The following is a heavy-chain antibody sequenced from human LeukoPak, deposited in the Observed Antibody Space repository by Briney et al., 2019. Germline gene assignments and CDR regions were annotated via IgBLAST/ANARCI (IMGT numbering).Heavy chain of an antibody. CDR2: IYYSGST. CDR3: ARQLGVAVAGTEGNYYGMDV. CDR1: GGSISSYY. V-gene: IGHV4-59*08. J-gene: IGHJ6*02. Sequence: SETLSLTCTVSGGSISSYYWSWIRQPPGKGLEWIGYIYYSGSTNYNPSLKSRVTISVDTSKNQFSLKLSSVTAADTAVYYCARQLGVAVAGTEGNYYGMDVWGQGTTVTVSS. D-gene: IGHD6-19*01.